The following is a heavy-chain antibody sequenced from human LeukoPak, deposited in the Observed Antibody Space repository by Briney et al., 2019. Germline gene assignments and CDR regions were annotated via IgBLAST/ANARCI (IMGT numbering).Heavy chain of an antibody. V-gene: IGHV4-61*01. CDR2: IYFSGST. CDR3: ARDTLNDAFDM. Sequence: SGTLSLTCTVSGGSVNTGSYYWSWIRQTPGKGLEWIGYIYFSGSTNYNPSLKSRVTISVDRSKNQFSLRLSSVTAADTAVYYCARDTLNDAFDMWGQGTLVTVSS. D-gene: IGHD2/OR15-2a*01. J-gene: IGHJ3*02. CDR1: GGSVNTGSYY.